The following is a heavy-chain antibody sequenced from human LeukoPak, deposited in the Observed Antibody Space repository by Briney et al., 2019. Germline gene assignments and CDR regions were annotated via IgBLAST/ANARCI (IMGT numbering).Heavy chain of an antibody. V-gene: IGHV3-23*01. CDR2: ITDSGGGT. J-gene: IGHJ4*02. D-gene: IGHD2-2*01. CDR3: AKDSRIVPAATEFDY. Sequence: GGSLRLSCAASGFTFSSYAMSWVRQTPGMRLEWVSAITDSGGGTYYADSVKGRFTISRDNSKNTLYLQMNRLRAEDTAVYYCAKDSRIVPAATEFDYWGQGTLVTVSS. CDR1: GFTFSSYA.